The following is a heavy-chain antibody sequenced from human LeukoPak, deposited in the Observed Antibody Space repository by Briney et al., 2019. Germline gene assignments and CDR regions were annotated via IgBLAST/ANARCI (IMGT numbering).Heavy chain of an antibody. J-gene: IGHJ6*03. CDR2: IYTSGDT. V-gene: IGHV4-4*07. CDR1: GGSISSYY. Sequence: SETLSLTCTVSGGSISSYYWSWIRQPVGKGLEWIGRIYTSGDTNYNPSLKSRVTMSLDTSKNQFSLKLSSVTAADTAVYYCARDNPRSSHFYMDVWGKGTTVTVSS. CDR3: ARDNPRSSHFYMDV. D-gene: IGHD6-6*01.